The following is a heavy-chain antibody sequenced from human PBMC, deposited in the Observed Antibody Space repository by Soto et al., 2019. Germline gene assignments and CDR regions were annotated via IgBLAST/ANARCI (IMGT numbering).Heavy chain of an antibody. Sequence: QVQLQQWGAGLLKPSETLSLTCAVYGGSFSGYYWSWIRQPPGKGLEWIGEINHSGSTNYNPSLRSPATISVDTSKNQCSLQLSSVTAAATAVSYCARVTGRYYYGMDVWGQGTTVTVSS. CDR3: ARVTGRYYYGMDV. CDR2: INHSGST. CDR1: GGSFSGYY. J-gene: IGHJ6*02. V-gene: IGHV4-34*01.